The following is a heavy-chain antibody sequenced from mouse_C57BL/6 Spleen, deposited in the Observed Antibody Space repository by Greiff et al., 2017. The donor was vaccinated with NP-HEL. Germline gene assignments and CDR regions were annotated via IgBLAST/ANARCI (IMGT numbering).Heavy chain of an antibody. CDR3: ARPLNYGSSIDY. CDR1: GFTFSDYG. Sequence: VHVKQSGGGLVKPGGSLKLSCAASGFTFSDYGMHWVRQAPEKGLEWVAYISSGSSTIYYADTVKGRFTISRDNAKNTLFLQMTSLRSEDTAMYYCARPLNYGSSIDYWGQGTTLTVSS. D-gene: IGHD1-1*01. CDR2: ISSGSSTI. V-gene: IGHV5-17*01. J-gene: IGHJ2*01.